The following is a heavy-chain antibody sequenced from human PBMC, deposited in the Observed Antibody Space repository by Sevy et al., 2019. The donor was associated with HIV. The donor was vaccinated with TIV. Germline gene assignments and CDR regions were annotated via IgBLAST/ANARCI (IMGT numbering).Heavy chain of an antibody. D-gene: IGHD2-8*01. J-gene: IGHJ2*01. Sequence: GGSLRLSCAASGFTFSSYAMSWVRQAPGKGLEWVSAISGSGGSTYYADSVKGRFTISRDNSKNTLYLQMNSLRAEDTAVYYCAKDPSSTRAGVGWYFDLWGRGTLVTVSS. CDR2: ISGSGGST. V-gene: IGHV3-23*01. CDR3: AKDPSSTRAGVGWYFDL. CDR1: GFTFSSYA.